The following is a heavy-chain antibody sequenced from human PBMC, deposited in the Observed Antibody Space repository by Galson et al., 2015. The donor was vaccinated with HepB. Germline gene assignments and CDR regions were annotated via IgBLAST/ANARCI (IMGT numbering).Heavy chain of an antibody. V-gene: IGHV3-7*03. CDR1: GFTFSSYW. D-gene: IGHD5-18*01. CDR3: ARDLRYSYGRPGGDN. Sequence: SLRLSCAASGFTFSSYWMSWVRQAPGKGLEWVANIKQDGSEKYYVDSVKGRFTISRDNAKNSLYLQMNSLRAEDTAVYYCARDLRYSYGRPGGDNWGQGTLVTVSS. CDR2: IKQDGSEK. J-gene: IGHJ4*02.